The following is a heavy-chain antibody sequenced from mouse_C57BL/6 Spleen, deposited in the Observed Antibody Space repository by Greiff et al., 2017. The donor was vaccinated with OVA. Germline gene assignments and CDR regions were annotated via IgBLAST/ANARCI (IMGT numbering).Heavy chain of an antibody. CDR2: LWRGGST. V-gene: IGHV2-5*01. CDR3: AKLAPYWYFDV. J-gene: IGHJ1*03. CDR1: GFSLTSYG. Sequence: VQLQQSGPGLVQPSQSLSITCTVSGFSLTSYGVHWVRQSPGKGLEWLGVLWRGGSTDYNAAFMSRLSITKDNSKSQVFFKMNSLQADDTAIYYCAKLAPYWYFDVWGTGTTVTVSS.